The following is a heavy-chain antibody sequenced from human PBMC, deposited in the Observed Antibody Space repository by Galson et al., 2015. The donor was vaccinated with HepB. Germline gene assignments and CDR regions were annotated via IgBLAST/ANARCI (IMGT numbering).Heavy chain of an antibody. D-gene: IGHD6-19*01. CDR2: ISSSSDFT. V-gene: IGHV3-11*05. J-gene: IGHJ4*02. CDR3: ARARGSGPAAYFDY. Sequence: SLRLSCAASGFTFSDDYMSWIRQAPGKGLDWISYISSSSDFTNYADSVRGRFTISRDNAKNSLYLQMNSLRVEDTAVYYCARARGSGPAAYFDYWGQGILVTDSS. CDR1: GFTFSDDY.